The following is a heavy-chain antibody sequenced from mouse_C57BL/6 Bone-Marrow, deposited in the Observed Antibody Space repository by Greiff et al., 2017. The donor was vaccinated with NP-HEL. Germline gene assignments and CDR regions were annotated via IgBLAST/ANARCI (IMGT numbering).Heavy chain of an antibody. V-gene: IGHV3-6*01. D-gene: IGHD2-1*01. CDR3: ARGIYYADFDV. CDR2: ISYDGSN. J-gene: IGHJ1*03. CDR1: GYSITSGYY. Sequence: ESGPGLVKPSQSLSLTCSVTGYSITSGYYWNWIRQFPGNNLEWMGYISYDGSNNYNPSLKNRISITRDTSKNQFFLKLNSVTTEDTATYYCARGIYYADFDVWGTGTTVTVSS.